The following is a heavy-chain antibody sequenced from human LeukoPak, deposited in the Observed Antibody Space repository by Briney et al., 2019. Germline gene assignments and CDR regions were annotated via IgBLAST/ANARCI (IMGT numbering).Heavy chain of an antibody. CDR3: AKDAVINAMGATRFDF. J-gene: IGHJ4*02. D-gene: IGHD1-26*01. V-gene: IGHV3-23*01. CDR1: GFIFSSYG. CDR2: SSSGGST. Sequence: GGSLRLSCAASGFIFSSYGMSWVRQAPGKGLEWVSDSSSGGSTYYADSVKGRFTISRDNSKNTLYLHMNSLRVEDTALYYCAKDAVINAMGATRFDFWGQGTLVTVSS.